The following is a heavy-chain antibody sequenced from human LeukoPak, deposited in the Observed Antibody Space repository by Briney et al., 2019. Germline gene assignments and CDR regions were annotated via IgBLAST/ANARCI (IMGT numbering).Heavy chain of an antibody. CDR2: TSAYNGNT. V-gene: IGHV1-18*04. Sequence: GASVKVSCKASGYTFTSYYMHWVRQAPGQGLEWMGWTSAYNGNTNYAQKLQGRVTMTTDTSTSTAYMELRSLRSDDTAVYYCARTRSGSYGDYEGSWVYWGQGTLVTVSS. CDR1: GYTFTSYY. CDR3: ARTRSGSYGDYEGSWVY. J-gene: IGHJ4*02. D-gene: IGHD4-17*01.